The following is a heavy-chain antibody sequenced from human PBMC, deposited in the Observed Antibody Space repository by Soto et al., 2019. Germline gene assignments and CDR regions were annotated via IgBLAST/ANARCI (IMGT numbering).Heavy chain of an antibody. CDR3: ARESGDGSGSGLDY. V-gene: IGHV3-33*01. J-gene: IGHJ4*02. D-gene: IGHD3-10*01. Sequence: QVQLVESGGGVVQPGRSLRLSCAASGFTFSSYGMHWVRQAPGKGLEWVAVIWYDGSNKYYADSVKGRFTISRDNSKNTVYLQMNSLRAEGTAVYYCARESGDGSGSGLDYWGQGTLVTVSS. CDR1: GFTFSSYG. CDR2: IWYDGSNK.